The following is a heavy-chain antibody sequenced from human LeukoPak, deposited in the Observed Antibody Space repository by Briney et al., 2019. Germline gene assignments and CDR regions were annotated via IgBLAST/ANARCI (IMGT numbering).Heavy chain of an antibody. CDR2: ISAYNGNT. CDR3: ARGGKYCSSTSCYRGGPYYYYYYMDV. J-gene: IGHJ6*03. CDR1: GYTFTSYG. Sequence: ASVKVSCKASGYTFTSYGISWVRQAPGQGLEWMGWISAYNGNTNYAQKFQGRVTITTDESTSTAYMELSSLRSEDTAVYYCARGGKYCSSTSCYRGGPYYYYYYMDVWGKGTTVTVSS. V-gene: IGHV1-18*01. D-gene: IGHD2-2*01.